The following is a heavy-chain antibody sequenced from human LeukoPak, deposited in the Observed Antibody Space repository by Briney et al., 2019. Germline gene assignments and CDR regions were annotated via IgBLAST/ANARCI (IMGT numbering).Heavy chain of an antibody. CDR2: ISYDGSNK. CDR3: ARDQRRDGYNSYYYYGMDV. CDR1: GFTFSSYA. Sequence: PGRSLRLSCAASGFTFSSYAMHWVRPAPGKGLEWVAVISYDGSNKYYADSVKGRFTISRDNSKNTLYLQMNSLRAEDTAVYYCARDQRRDGYNSYYYYGMDVWGQGTTVTVSS. D-gene: IGHD5-24*01. J-gene: IGHJ6*02. V-gene: IGHV3-30*04.